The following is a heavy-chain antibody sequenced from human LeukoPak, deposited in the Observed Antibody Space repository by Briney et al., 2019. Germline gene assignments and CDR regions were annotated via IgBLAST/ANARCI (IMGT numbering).Heavy chain of an antibody. CDR2: VGPNTGGT. CDR1: GYTFIDYY. D-gene: IGHD3-10*01. CDR3: ARGSRFHPPNWFDP. Sequence: ASVKVSCKASGYTFIDYYTHWVRQAPGQGLEWMGWVGPNTGGTYYAQTFQGRVTMTSAASISTVYMELTSLTYDDTAVYYCARGSRFHPPNWFDPWGQGTLVTVSS. V-gene: IGHV1-2*02. J-gene: IGHJ5*02.